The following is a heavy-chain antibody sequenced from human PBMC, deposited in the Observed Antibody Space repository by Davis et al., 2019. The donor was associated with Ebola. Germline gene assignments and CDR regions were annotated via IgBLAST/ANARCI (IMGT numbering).Heavy chain of an antibody. CDR3: AREGGNYYGNWFDP. J-gene: IGHJ5*02. CDR1: GYTFTSYG. V-gene: IGHV1-8*02. Sequence: AASVKVSCKASGYTFTSYGISWVRQATGQGLEWMGWMNPNSGNTGYAQKFQGRVTMTRNTSISTAYMELSSLRSEDTAVYYCAREGGNYYGNWFDPWGQGTLVTVSS. D-gene: IGHD1-26*01. CDR2: MNPNSGNT.